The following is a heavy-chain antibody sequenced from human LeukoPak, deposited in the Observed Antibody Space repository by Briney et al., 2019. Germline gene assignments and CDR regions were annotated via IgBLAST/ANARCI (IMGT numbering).Heavy chain of an antibody. CDR3: ARGSYDILTGYYYYYYYYMDV. J-gene: IGHJ6*03. CDR1: GYTFTSYG. V-gene: IGHV1-18*01. Sequence: ASVKVSCKASGYTFTSYGISWVRQAPGQGLEWMGWISAYNGNTNYAQKLQGRVTMTTDTSTSTAYMELRSLRSDDTAVYYCARGSYDILTGYYYYYYYYMDVWDKGTTVTISS. CDR2: ISAYNGNT. D-gene: IGHD3-9*01.